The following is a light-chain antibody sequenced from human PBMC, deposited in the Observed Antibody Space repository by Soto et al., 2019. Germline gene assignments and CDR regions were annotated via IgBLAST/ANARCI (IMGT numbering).Light chain of an antibody. CDR1: QSISSW. J-gene: IGKJ1*01. Sequence: DIQITESPSTLSASVGDRVTITCRASQSISSWLAWYQQKPGNAPXXRIYKASSLESGVPSRFSGSGSGTEFTLTISSMQPDDSATYYCQQYNSYSTFGQGTKVDIK. CDR3: QQYNSYST. CDR2: KAS. V-gene: IGKV1-5*03.